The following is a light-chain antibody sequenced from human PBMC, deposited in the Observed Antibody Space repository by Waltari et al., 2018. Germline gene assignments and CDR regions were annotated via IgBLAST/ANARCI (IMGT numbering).Light chain of an antibody. V-gene: IGKV1-9*01. CDR3: QQLNSYAT. CDR1: QGISSY. Sequence: DIQLTQSPSFLSASVGDRVTITCRASQGISSYLAWYQQKPGKAPKLLLYAASTLQTGVPSRFSGSGSGTEFTLTISSLQPEDFATYYCQQLNSYATFGQGTKVEIK. CDR2: AAS. J-gene: IGKJ1*01.